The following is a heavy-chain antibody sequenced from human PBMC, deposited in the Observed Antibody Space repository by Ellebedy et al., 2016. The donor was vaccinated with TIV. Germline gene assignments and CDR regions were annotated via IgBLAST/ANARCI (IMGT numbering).Heavy chain of an antibody. Sequence: AASVTVSCKASGYTFTRYTMQWVRQAPGQRLEWMGWINVGNGDTKYSQKFQGRVTITRDTSASRVDMELSSLRSEDTAVYYCARGNWGSETPPVDYWGQGTLVTVSS. D-gene: IGHD3-10*01. J-gene: IGHJ4*02. CDR3: ARGNWGSETPPVDY. CDR2: INVGNGDT. V-gene: IGHV1-3*01. CDR1: GYTFTRYT.